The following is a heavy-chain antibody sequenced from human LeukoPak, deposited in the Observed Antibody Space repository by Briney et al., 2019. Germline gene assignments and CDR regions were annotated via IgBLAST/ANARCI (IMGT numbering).Heavy chain of an antibody. Sequence: SETLSLTCSVSGGSINRYYWSWIRQPAGKGLEWIGRIYSTGSTNYNPSLKSRVTMSVDTSKNHFSLKLNSVTAADTAVYYCARHLGAQSLVAFDIWGQGTMVTVSS. CDR2: IYSTGST. CDR3: ARHLGAQSLVAFDI. V-gene: IGHV4-4*07. CDR1: GGSINRYY. J-gene: IGHJ3*02.